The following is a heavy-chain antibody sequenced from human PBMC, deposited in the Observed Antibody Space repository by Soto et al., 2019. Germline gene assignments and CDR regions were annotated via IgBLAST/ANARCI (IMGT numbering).Heavy chain of an antibody. CDR2: IYYSGST. V-gene: IGHV4-59*01. Sequence: QVQLQESGPGLGKPSETLSLTCTVSGGSISSYYWSWIRQPPGKGLEWIGYIYYSGSTNYNPSLKSRVTISVDTSKHQFSLKRSSVTAADTAVYYCARDKDSSCYYEPFRWFDPWGQGTLVTDSS. CDR3: ARDKDSSCYYEPFRWFDP. D-gene: IGHD3-22*01. CDR1: GGSISSYY. J-gene: IGHJ5*02.